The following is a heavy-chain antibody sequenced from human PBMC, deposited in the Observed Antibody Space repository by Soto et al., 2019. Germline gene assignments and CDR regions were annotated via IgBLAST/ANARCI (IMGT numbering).Heavy chain of an antibody. J-gene: IGHJ4*01. CDR2: ISGTSDYI. D-gene: IGHD3-10*01. CDR3: ARDHSHYVSGSYYYFDH. V-gene: IGHV3-21*01. Sequence: GGSLRLSCATSGFTLSSSSMNWVRQAPGKRLEWVSSISGTSDYIDYADAVKGRFTISRDNAKNSLSLQMNSLIAEDTAVYYCARDHSHYVSGSYYYFDHWVHGT. CDR1: GFTLSSSS.